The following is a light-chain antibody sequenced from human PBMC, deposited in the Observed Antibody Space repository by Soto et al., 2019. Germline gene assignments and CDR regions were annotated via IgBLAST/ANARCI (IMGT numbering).Light chain of an antibody. Sequence: EIVLTQSPGTLSLSPGERATLSCRASQSVSSSYLAWYQQKPGQAPRLLIYGASSRATGIPDRFSGSGSGTDFTLTISRLEPDDFAVYYCQQYGSSPPWTFGQGTEV. V-gene: IGKV3-20*01. J-gene: IGKJ1*01. CDR1: QSVSSSY. CDR3: QQYGSSPPWT. CDR2: GAS.